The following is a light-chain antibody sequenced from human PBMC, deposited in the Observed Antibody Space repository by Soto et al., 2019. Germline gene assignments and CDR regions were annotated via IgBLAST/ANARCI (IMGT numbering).Light chain of an antibody. Sequence: QSALTQPASVSGSPGQSITISCTGSSSDIGRYNYVSWYQQLPGKAPKLMIYEVSNRPSGVSNRFSGSKSGNTASLTISGVRPEDEADYYCCSYTDIALDVVFGGGTKLTVL. V-gene: IGLV2-14*03. CDR3: CSYTDIALDVV. J-gene: IGLJ2*01. CDR1: SSDIGRYNY. CDR2: EVS.